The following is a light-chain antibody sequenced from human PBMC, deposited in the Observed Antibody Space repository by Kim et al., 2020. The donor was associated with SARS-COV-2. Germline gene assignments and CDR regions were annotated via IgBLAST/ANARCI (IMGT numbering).Light chain of an antibody. V-gene: IGKV3-20*01. Sequence: PGKRAALSSRASQSVSSGYLAWYQQKPGQAPRVLIYAASSRATGIPDRFSGSGSGTDFTFTISRLEPEDFAVYYCQQYGSSPPWTFGQGTKVDIK. J-gene: IGKJ1*01. CDR2: AAS. CDR1: QSVSSGY. CDR3: QQYGSSPPWT.